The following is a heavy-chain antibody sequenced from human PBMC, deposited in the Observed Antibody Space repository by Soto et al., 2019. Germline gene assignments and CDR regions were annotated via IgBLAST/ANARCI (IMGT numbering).Heavy chain of an antibody. V-gene: IGHV3-11*06. CDR3: ARDPLTAVEMATINGGFDY. Sequence: GGSLRLSCAASGFTFSDYYMSWIRQAPGKGLEWVSYISSSSSYTNYADSVKGRFTISRDNAKNSLYLQMNSLRAEDTAVYYCARDPLTAVEMATINGGFDYWGQGTLVTVSS. J-gene: IGHJ4*02. CDR2: ISSSSSYT. CDR1: GFTFSDYY. D-gene: IGHD5-12*01.